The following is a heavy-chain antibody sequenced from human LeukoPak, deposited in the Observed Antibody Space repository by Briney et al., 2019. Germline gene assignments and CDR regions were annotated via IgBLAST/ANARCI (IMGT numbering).Heavy chain of an antibody. Sequence: SETLSLTCTVSGGSISGYYWSWVRQPPGKGLEWIGYIYDSGTTNYNPSLKSRVTISEDTSKNQFSLKLTSVTAADTAVYYCAKKVKSKWFDPWGQGTLVTVSS. CDR1: GGSISGYY. V-gene: IGHV4-59*01. CDR3: AKKVKSKWFDP. CDR2: IYDSGTT. J-gene: IGHJ5*02.